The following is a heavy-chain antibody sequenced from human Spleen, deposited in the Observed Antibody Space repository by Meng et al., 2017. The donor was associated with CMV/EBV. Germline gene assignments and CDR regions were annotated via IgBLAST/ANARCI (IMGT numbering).Heavy chain of an antibody. Sequence: ASVQVSCKASGYTFTDYYIHWVRQAPGQRPEWLGWVNPHSGSTEYSLEFQGRVTMTRDMSFTTAYMELSSLRSDDTAVYYCARIDYYGSGSYYESSFDYWGQGTLVTVSS. CDR1: GYTFTDYY. CDR2: VNPHSGST. J-gene: IGHJ4*02. V-gene: IGHV1-2*02. D-gene: IGHD3-10*01. CDR3: ARIDYYGSGSYYESSFDY.